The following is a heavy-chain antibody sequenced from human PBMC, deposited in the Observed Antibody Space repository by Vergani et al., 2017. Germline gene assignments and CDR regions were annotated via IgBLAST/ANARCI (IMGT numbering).Heavy chain of an antibody. J-gene: IGHJ6*03. CDR2: IFYSGTT. CDR3: ARVDTQVPATSHFYYMDV. Sequence: QVQLQESGPGVVKPSQTLSLTCAVSGGSISSGDHCWTWIRQRPGKGLEWMGYIFYSGTTYDNPSLRSRLTISVDTSQNQFSLKLRSVTAADTAVYYCARVDTQVPATSHFYYMDVWGKGTTVVASS. CDR1: GGSISSGDHC. D-gene: IGHD6-25*01. V-gene: IGHV4-31*11.